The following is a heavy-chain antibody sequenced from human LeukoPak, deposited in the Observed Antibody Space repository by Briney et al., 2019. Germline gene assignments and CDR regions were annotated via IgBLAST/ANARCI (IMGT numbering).Heavy chain of an antibody. V-gene: IGHV4-59*01. CDR3: ARGRDYHDSTGYYF. Sequence: PSETLSLTCTVSGGSISSYYWTWIRQPPGKGLEWIGHIYSSGSTYYNPSLKSRVTISVDTSKNQFSLKLSSMTAADTAVYYCARGRDYHDSTGYYFWGQGTLVTVSS. CDR1: GGSISSYY. J-gene: IGHJ4*02. CDR2: IYSSGST. D-gene: IGHD3-22*01.